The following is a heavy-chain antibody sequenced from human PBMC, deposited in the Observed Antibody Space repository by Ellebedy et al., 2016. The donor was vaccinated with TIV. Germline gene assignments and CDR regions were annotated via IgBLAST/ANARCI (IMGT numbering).Heavy chain of an antibody. CDR2: TYYGGSF. J-gene: IGHJ5*02. V-gene: IGHV4-59*01. Sequence: GSLRLSXTVSGGSINRDYWVWIRQPPGKGLEWIGYTYYGGSFNYNPSLKSRVTISVDTSKNQYSLKLNSVTAADTALYYCARALRFGELDTWGQGMLVTVSS. CDR1: GGSINRDY. CDR3: ARALRFGELDT. D-gene: IGHD3-10*01.